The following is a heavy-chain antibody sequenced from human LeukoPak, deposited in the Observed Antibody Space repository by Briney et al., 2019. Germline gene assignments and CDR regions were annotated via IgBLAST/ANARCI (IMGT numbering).Heavy chain of an antibody. CDR3: ARVGRGSGTKPNYMDV. CDR1: GGSFSGYY. D-gene: IGHD3-10*01. V-gene: IGHV4-34*01. Sequence: SQTLSLTCAVCGGSFSGYYWSWIRQPPGKGLEWIGEINHSGSTNYNPSLKSRVTISVDTSKNQFSLKLSSVTAADTAVYYCARVGRGSGTKPNYMDVWGKGTTVTVSS. CDR2: INHSGST. J-gene: IGHJ6*03.